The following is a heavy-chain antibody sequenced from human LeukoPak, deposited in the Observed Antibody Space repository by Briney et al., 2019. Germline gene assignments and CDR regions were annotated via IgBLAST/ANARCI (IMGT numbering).Heavy chain of an antibody. CDR1: GGSISRYY. CDR2: IHYSGST. J-gene: IGHJ4*02. D-gene: IGHD2-15*01. CDR3: ARDRGPDCSGGSCWDY. Sequence: SETLSLTCTVSGGSISRYYWSWIRQPPGKGLECIGYIHYSGSTNYNPSLKSRVTISVDTSKNQFSVKLSSVTAADTAVYYCARDRGPDCSGGSCWDYWGQGTLVTVSS. V-gene: IGHV4-59*01.